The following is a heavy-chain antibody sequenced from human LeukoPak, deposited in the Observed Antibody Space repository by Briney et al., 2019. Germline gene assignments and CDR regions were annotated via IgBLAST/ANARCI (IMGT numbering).Heavy chain of an antibody. J-gene: IGHJ4*02. CDR3: ARARYDSSGYYPILDY. CDR1: GFTFSSYA. V-gene: IGHV3-21*01. CDR2: ISSSSSYI. D-gene: IGHD3-22*01. Sequence: PGGSLRLSCAASGFTFSSYAMNWVRQAPGKGLEWVSSISSSSSYIYYADSVKGRFTISRDNAKNSLYLQMNSLRAEDTAVYYCARARYDSSGYYPILDYWGQGTLVTVSS.